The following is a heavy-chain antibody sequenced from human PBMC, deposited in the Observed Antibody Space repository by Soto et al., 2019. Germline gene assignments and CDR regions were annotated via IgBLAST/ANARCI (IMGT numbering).Heavy chain of an antibody. J-gene: IGHJ6*02. Sequence: SETLSLTCTVSGGSTRSGGYYWSWVRQNPGRGLEWIGNIYYSGNTYYNPSLKSRLTISVDTSKNQFSLNLSSVTAADTAVYYCARDRLMATAGTARHYFGLDVWGQGTTVTVSS. V-gene: IGHV4-31*03. CDR3: ARDRLMATAGTARHYFGLDV. CDR1: GGSTRSGGYY. D-gene: IGHD5-18*01. CDR2: IYYSGNT.